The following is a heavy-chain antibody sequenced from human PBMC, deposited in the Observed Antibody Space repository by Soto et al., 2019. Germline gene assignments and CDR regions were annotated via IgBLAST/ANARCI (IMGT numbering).Heavy chain of an antibody. CDR3: TSAERGKTGVRV. J-gene: IGHJ4*02. CDR2: ISQSGAYT. Sequence: PGGSLRLSCVASGFTFSDYYISWVRQAPGRGLEWLSYISQSGAYTNYADSVRGRFTISRDNAKNSVYLQLNSLRAEDTAVYYCTSAERGKTGVRVWGQGTLVSVFS. V-gene: IGHV3-11*06. D-gene: IGHD1-1*01. CDR1: GFTFSDYY.